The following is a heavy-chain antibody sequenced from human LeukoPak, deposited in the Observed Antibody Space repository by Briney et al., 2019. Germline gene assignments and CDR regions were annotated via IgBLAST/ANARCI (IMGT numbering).Heavy chain of an antibody. CDR3: ARDGAFYDSSGYYYGD. Sequence: GGSLRLSCAASGFTFSSYSMNWVRQAPGKGLEWVSSISCSGTYIYYADSLKGRFTISRDNAKNSLYLQMNSLRAEDTAVYFCARDGAFYDSSGYYYGDWGQGTLVTVSS. CDR1: GFTFSSYS. J-gene: IGHJ4*02. V-gene: IGHV3-21*01. D-gene: IGHD3-22*01. CDR2: ISCSGTYI.